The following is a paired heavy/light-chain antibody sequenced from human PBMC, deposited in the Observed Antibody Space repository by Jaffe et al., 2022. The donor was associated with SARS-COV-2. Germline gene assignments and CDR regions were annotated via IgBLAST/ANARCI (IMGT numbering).Heavy chain of an antibody. V-gene: IGHV3-23*04. CDR3: AKGRDAWFVNELDY. D-gene: IGHD1-1*01. J-gene: IGHJ4*02. CDR1: AFTFSSYA. CDR2: ISGSGGST. Sequence: EVQLVESGGGLVQPGGSLRLSCAASAFTFSSYAMGWVRQAPGKGLEWVSAISGSGGSTYYADSVKGRFTISRDNSKNTLFLQMNSLRAEDTAVYYCAKGRDAWFVNELDYWGQGTLVTVSS.
Light chain of an antibody. CDR3: SSYTSSSTVV. J-gene: IGLJ2*01. Sequence: QSALTQPASVSGSPGQSITISCTGTSSDVGGYNYVSWYQQHPGKAPKLMIYDVSHRPSGVSNRFSGSKSGNTASLTISGLQAEDEADYYCSSYTSSSTVVFGGGTKLTVL. CDR2: DVS. V-gene: IGLV2-14*01. CDR1: SSDVGGYNY.